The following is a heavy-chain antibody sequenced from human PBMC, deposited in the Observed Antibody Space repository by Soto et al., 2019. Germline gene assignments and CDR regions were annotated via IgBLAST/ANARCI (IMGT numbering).Heavy chain of an antibody. CDR1: GLSITDSEMG. CDR3: ARRHLAVGVSPWFDP. J-gene: IGHJ5*02. V-gene: IGHV2-26*01. CDR2: IDSSGEK. Sequence: QVTLKESGPVLVKPTETLTLRCTVSGLSITDSEMGVSWIRQPPGQPLEWLAHIDSSGEKSYRTFLKSRLAISKDTSKSQIVLTMTNMDPADTATNYCARRHLAVGVSPWFDPWGQGIPVTVSS. D-gene: IGHD3-10*01.